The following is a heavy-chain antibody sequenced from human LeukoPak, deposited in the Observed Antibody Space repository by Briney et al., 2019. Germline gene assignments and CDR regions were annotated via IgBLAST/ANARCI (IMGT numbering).Heavy chain of an antibody. D-gene: IGHD3-3*01. Sequence: GGSLRLSCAASGFTFSSYWMHWVRQAPGKGPVWVARTNRDGSSTAYADSVKGRVTISKDNAKNTLYLLMNSLRAEDTAVYYCARDSVEWYIFDYWGQGTLVTVSS. J-gene: IGHJ4*02. V-gene: IGHV3-74*01. CDR3: ARDSVEWYIFDY. CDR1: GFTFSSYW. CDR2: TNRDGSST.